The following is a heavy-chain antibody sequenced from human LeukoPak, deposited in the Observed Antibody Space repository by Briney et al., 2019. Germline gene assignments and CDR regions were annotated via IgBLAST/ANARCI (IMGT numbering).Heavy chain of an antibody. CDR3: AKSYYYYAMDV. Sequence: SETLSLTCAVSGGSFSDYFWSYIRQPPGKGLEWIGEINHSGSTSYNPSLKSRVTISVDTSKKQFSLKLASVTAADTAVYYCAKSYYYYAMDVWGQGTTVTVS. CDR2: INHSGST. J-gene: IGHJ6*02. CDR1: GGSFSDYF. V-gene: IGHV4-34*01.